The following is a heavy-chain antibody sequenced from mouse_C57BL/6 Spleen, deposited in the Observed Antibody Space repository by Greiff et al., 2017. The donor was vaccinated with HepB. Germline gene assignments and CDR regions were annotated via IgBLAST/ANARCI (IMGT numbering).Heavy chain of an antibody. CDR2: IDPNSGGT. J-gene: IGHJ4*01. CDR3: ASQWLYYAMDY. Sequence: QVQLKQPGAELVKPGASVKLSCKASGYTFTSYWMHWVKQRPGRGLEWIGRIDPNSGGTKYNEKFKSKATLTVDKPSSTAYMQLSSLTSEDSAVYYCASQWLYYAMDYWGQGTSVTVSS. CDR1: GYTFTSYW. V-gene: IGHV1-72*01.